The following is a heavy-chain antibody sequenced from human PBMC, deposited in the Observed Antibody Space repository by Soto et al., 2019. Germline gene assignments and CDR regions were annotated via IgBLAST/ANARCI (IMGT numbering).Heavy chain of an antibody. CDR2: ISSNGGST. V-gene: IGHV3-64*01. CDR3: ARDMGGYSGYVLDY. Sequence: EVQLVESGGGLVQPGGSLRLSCAASGFTFSSYAMHWVRQAPGKGLEYVSAISSNGGSTYYANSVKGRFTISRDNSKNTLYLQMGSRRAEDMAVYYCARDMGGYSGYVLDYWGQGTLVTVSS. CDR1: GFTFSSYA. D-gene: IGHD5-12*01. J-gene: IGHJ4*02.